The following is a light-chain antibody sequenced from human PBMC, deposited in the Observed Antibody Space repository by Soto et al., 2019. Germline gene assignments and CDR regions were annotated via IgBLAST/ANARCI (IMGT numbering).Light chain of an antibody. CDR1: QNFGNTF. CDR2: GAS. Sequence: IVLTQSPGTLSLSPGERAILSCRASQNFGNTFLAWYRQKPGQAPRLLIYGASNRATGTPERISVSGSGTYFTLTISRLEPEDFAVYFCQQYTRSPYTFGQGTKLEIK. CDR3: QQYTRSPYT. V-gene: IGKV3-20*01. J-gene: IGKJ2*01.